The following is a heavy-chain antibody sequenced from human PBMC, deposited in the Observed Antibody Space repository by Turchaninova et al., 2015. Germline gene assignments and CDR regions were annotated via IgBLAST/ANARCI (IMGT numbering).Heavy chain of an antibody. CDR2: IYFSGST. Sequence: QLQLQESGPGLVRPSATLSLSSTFPGASILTTGYYWGWIRQPPGKGLEGIGDIYFSGSTHYNPSLKSRVSIAVDTSKNQFALKLSSVTAADTAVYYCARRLYGDDGYFDYWGQGTLVTVSS. D-gene: IGHD4-17*01. V-gene: IGHV4-39*01. CDR1: GASILTTGYY. CDR3: ARRLYGDDGYFDY. J-gene: IGHJ4*02.